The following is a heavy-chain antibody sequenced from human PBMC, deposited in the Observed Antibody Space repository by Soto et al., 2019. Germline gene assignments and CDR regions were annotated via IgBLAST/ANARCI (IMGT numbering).Heavy chain of an antibody. CDR3: ARGRGIPLSRLLKNWFDP. CDR2: INHSGST. D-gene: IGHD3-22*01. Sequence: PSETLSLTCAVYGGSFSGYYWSWIRQPPGKGLEWIGEINHSGSTNYNPSLKSRVAISVDTSKNQFSLKLSSVTAADTAVYYCARGRGIPLSRLLKNWFDPWGQGTLVTVS. CDR1: GGSFSGYY. J-gene: IGHJ5*02. V-gene: IGHV4-34*01.